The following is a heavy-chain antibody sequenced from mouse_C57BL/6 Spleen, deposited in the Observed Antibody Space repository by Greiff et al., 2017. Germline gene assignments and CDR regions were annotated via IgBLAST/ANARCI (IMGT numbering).Heavy chain of an antibody. V-gene: IGHV1-80*01. CDR1: GYAFSSYW. J-gene: IGHJ3*01. D-gene: IGHD2-2*01. CDR2: IYPGDGDT. Sequence: VKLMESGAELVKPGASVKISCKASGYAFSSYWMNWVKQRPGKGLEWIGQIYPGDGDTNYNGKFKGKATLTADKSSSTAYMQLSSLTSEDSAVYFCARDGYDGKGWFAYWGQGTLVTVSA. CDR3: ARDGYDGKGWFAY.